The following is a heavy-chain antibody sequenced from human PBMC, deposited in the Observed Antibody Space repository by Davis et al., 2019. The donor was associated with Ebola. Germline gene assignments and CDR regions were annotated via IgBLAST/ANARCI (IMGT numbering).Heavy chain of an antibody. CDR1: GFTFSDFS. CDR2: ITTGSNAI. V-gene: IGHV3-48*02. D-gene: IGHD4-11*01. CDR3: ARDYIFAFDF. J-gene: IGHJ4*02. Sequence: PGGSLRLSCAASGFTFSDFSMNWVRQAPGEALEWISYITTGSNAIHYADSVKVRFTVSGDNAKNSLFLQMNSLTDEDSAVYYCARDYIFAFDFWGQGTQVTVSS.